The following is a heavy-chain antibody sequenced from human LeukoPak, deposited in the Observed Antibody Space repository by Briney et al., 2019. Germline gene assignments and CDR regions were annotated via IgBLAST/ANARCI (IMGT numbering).Heavy chain of an antibody. Sequence: PGGSLRLSCAASGFTFSSYGMHWARLAPGKGLEWVANIKHDGSEESYVDSVKGRFTISRDNAKNSLYLQMNSLRAEDTAIYYCARDRIGGYDWVEGNFDYWGQGTLVTVSS. J-gene: IGHJ4*02. CDR2: IKHDGSEE. D-gene: IGHD5-12*01. CDR3: ARDRIGGYDWVEGNFDY. CDR1: GFTFSSYG. V-gene: IGHV3-7*01.